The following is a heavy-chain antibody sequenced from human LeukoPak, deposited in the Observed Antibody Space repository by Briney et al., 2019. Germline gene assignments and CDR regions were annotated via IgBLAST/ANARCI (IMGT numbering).Heavy chain of an antibody. V-gene: IGHV4-59*01. J-gene: IGHJ3*02. CDR1: GGSISSYY. CDR2: IYYSGGT. CDR3: ATCGGDCFGAFDI. Sequence: SETLSLTCTVSGGSISSYYWSWIRQPPGKGLEWIGYIYYSGGTNYNPSLKSRVTISVDTSKNQLSLKLSSVTAADTAVYYCATCGGDCFGAFDIWGQGTMVTVSS. D-gene: IGHD2-21*02.